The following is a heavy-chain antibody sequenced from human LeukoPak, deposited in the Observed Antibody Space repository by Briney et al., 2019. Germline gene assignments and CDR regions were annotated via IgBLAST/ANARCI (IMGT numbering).Heavy chain of an antibody. CDR1: GNYW. CDR3: VSFYETY. CDR2: INSDGSWT. D-gene: IGHD2/OR15-2a*01. J-gene: IGHJ4*02. Sequence: GGSLRLSCAASGNYWMHWVRQAPGKGLVWVSHINSDGSWTSYADSVKSRFTISKDNAKNTVYLQMNSLRAQDTAVYYCVSFYETYWGRGTLVTVSS. V-gene: IGHV3-74*01.